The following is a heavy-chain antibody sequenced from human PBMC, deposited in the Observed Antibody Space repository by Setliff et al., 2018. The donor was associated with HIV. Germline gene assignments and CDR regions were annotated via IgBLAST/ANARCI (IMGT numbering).Heavy chain of an antibody. J-gene: IGHJ5*02. CDR2: IFYTGST. Sequence: SETLSLTCTVSGASISINSYYWGWIRQPPGRGLEWVGSIFYTGSTYYNPSLKSRLTMSVDTSKNQFSLKLTSVTAADTAVYYCSSGGAYGTGWFDPWGQGTLVTVS. CDR3: SSGGAYGTGWFDP. D-gene: IGHD1-1*01. V-gene: IGHV4-39*01. CDR1: GASISINSYY.